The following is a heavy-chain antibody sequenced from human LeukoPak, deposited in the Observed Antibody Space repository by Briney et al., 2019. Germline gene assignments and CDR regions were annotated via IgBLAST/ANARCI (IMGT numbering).Heavy chain of an antibody. Sequence: SETLSLTCAVYGGSFSGYYSSWIRQPPGKGLEWIGEINHSGSTNYNPSLKSRVTISVDTSKNQFSLKLSSVTAADTAVYYCARGRDAAAAFDYWGQGTLVTVSS. V-gene: IGHV4-34*01. CDR1: GGSFSGYY. CDR2: INHSGST. CDR3: ARGRDAAAAFDY. J-gene: IGHJ4*02. D-gene: IGHD6-13*01.